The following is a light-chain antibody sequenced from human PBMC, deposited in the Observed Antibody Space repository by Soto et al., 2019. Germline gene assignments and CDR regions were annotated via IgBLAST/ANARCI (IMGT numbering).Light chain of an antibody. CDR2: EVS. V-gene: IGLV2-14*01. CDR3: CSYVGASIYV. J-gene: IGLJ1*01. CDR1: SSDVGGYNY. Sequence: ALTQPASVSGSPGQSITISCTGTSSDVGGYNYVSWYQQHPGKAPKLMIYEVSNRPSGVSNRSSGSKSGSTASLTISGLQTEDEADYYCCSYVGASIYVFGTGTKVTVL.